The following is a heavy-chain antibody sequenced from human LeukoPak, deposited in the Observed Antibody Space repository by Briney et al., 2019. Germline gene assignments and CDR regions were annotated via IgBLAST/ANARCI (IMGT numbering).Heavy chain of an antibody. CDR2: ISGSGGST. V-gene: IGHV3-23*01. J-gene: IGHJ4*02. CDR3: AKSSPHYYYGSGSYLYFDY. D-gene: IGHD3-10*01. CDR1: GFTFSSYA. Sequence: PGGSLRLSCAASGFTFSSYAMSWVRQAPGKGLEWVSAISGSGGSTYYADSVRGRFTISRDNSMNTLYLQMNSLRAEDTAVYYCAKSSPHYYYGSGSYLYFDYWGQGTLVTVSS.